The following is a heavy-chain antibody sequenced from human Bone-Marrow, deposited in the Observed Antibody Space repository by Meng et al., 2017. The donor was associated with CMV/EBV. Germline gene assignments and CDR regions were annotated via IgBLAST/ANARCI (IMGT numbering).Heavy chain of an antibody. CDR2: IGRRAASYAT. J-gene: IGHJ6*02. CDR1: GLTFSDST. D-gene: IGHD3-3*01. CDR3: SNSDRTLRETDNGMDV. V-gene: IGHV3-73*01. Sequence: GGSLRLSCAASGLTFSDSTIHWVRQASGKGLEWVGRIGRRAASYATGYAETVKGRFSISREDSENTAQLQMDSLKTEDTAVYYCSNSDRTLRETDNGMDVWGQGTTVTVSS.